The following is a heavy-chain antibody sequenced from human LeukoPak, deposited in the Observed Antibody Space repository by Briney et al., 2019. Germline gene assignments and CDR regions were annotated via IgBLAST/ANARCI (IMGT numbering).Heavy chain of an antibody. CDR2: ISDDGRNK. CDR1: GFSFISYG. J-gene: IGHJ4*02. CDR3: AKRGDSGYDRFFDY. D-gene: IGHD5-12*01. Sequence: PGGSLRLSCAASGFSFISYGMHWVRQAPGKGLEWVGVISDDGRNKKYADSVKGRFTISRDNSKNTLYLQMNSLRAEDTAVYYCAKRGDSGYDRFFDYWGQGTLVTVSS. V-gene: IGHV3-30*18.